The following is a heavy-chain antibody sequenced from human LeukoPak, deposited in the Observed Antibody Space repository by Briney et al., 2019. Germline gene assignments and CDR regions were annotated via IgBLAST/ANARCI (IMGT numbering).Heavy chain of an antibody. CDR3: SRVGYYYGSGSPVGWFDP. J-gene: IGHJ5*02. CDR1: GGSISSYY. CDR2: IYYSGST. D-gene: IGHD3-10*01. Sequence: SATLSPTCTVSGGSISSYYWSWIRQPPGKGLEWIRYIYYSGSTNYNPSLKSRVTISVDTSKNQFSLKLRSVTAADTAVYYCSRVGYYYGSGSPVGWFDPWGRGTLVTVSS. V-gene: IGHV4-59*01.